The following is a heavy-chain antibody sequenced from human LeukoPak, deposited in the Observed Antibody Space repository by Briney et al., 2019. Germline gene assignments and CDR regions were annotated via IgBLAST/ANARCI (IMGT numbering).Heavy chain of an antibody. CDR2: ISAYNGNT. J-gene: IGHJ3*02. V-gene: IGHV1-18*01. D-gene: IGHD4-23*01. Sequence: ASVKVSCKASGYTFTSYGISWVRQAPGQGLEWMGWISAYNGNTNYAQKLQGRVTMTTDTSTSTAYMELRSLRSDDTAVYYCARRGTTVVTQGGAFDIWGQGTMVTVSA. CDR3: ARRGTTVVTQGGAFDI. CDR1: GYTFTSYG.